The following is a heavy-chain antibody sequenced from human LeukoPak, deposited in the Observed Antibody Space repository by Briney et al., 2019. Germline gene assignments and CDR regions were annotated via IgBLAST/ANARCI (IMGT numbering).Heavy chain of an antibody. CDR3: ARGHIVVVTAKNWFDP. J-gene: IGHJ5*02. Sequence: SETLSLTCAVYGGSFSGYYWSWIRQPPGKGLEWIGEINHSGSTNYNPSLKSRVTISVDTSKNQFSPKLSSVTAADTAVYYCARGHIVVVTAKNWFDPWGQGTLVTVSS. V-gene: IGHV4-34*01. D-gene: IGHD2-21*02. CDR2: INHSGST. CDR1: GGSFSGYY.